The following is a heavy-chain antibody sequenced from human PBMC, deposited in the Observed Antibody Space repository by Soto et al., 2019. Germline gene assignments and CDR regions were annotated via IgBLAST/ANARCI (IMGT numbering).Heavy chain of an antibody. V-gene: IGHV3-23*01. CDR3: AKGRGGSGSLPARVDF. CDR2: ISGGGDTT. J-gene: IGHJ4*02. Sequence: EVQLLESGGGLVQPGGSLRLSCAASGFTFNNYAMTWVRQAPGKGLEWVSAISGGGDTTSYADSVKGRFTVSRDGSKNTLYLQMSSLRAEDTAIYYCAKGRGGSGSLPARVDFWGQGTLVTVSS. D-gene: IGHD3-10*01. CDR1: GFTFNNYA.